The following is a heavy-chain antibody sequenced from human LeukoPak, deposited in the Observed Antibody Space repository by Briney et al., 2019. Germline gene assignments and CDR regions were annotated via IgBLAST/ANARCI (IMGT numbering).Heavy chain of an antibody. D-gene: IGHD3-10*01. CDR1: GGSLTIDY. CDR2: IYTSGST. CDR3: ARLVGRVVINYYYHYMDV. Sequence: SETLSLTCTVSGGSLTIDYWSWIRQPPRKGLEWIGDIYTSGSTNYNPSLKSLVTISVDTSNSHVSLTLSSVTAADTAVYYGARLVGRVVINYYYHYMDVWGKGTTVTVSS. V-gene: IGHV4-4*09. J-gene: IGHJ6*03.